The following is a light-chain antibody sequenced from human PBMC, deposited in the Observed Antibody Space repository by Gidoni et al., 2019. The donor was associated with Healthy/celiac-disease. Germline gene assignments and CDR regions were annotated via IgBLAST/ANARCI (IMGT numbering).Light chain of an antibody. V-gene: IGLV2-8*01. Sequence: QSALTQPHSASGSPGQSVTISCTGTSSDVGGYNYVSWYKQHPGKATKLMIYEVSKRPSGVPDRFSGSKSGNTASLTVSGLQAEDEADYYCTSYAGSNRVVFGGGTKLTVL. CDR1: SSDVGGYNY. CDR2: EVS. J-gene: IGLJ2*01. CDR3: TSYAGSNRVV.